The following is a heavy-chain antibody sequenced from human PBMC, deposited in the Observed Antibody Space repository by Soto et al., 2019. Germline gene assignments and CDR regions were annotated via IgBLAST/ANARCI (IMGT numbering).Heavy chain of an antibody. CDR2: ISHDGTNK. CDR1: GFTFSNYG. J-gene: IGHJ5*02. CDR3: AKDEGAGLRYFDWSPRWFDP. Sequence: GGSLRLSCAASGFTFSNYGMNWVRQAPGKGLEWVAIISHDGTNKYYVDSVRGRFTISRDNSKNMMYLQMDSLSSEDTAVYYCAKDEGAGLRYFDWSPRWFDPWGQGTLVTVSS. V-gene: IGHV3-30*18. D-gene: IGHD3-9*01.